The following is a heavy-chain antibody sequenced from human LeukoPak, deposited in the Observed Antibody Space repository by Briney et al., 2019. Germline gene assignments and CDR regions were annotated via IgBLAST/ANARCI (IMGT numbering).Heavy chain of an antibody. CDR2: ISSSSSTI. CDR1: GFTFSSYS. CDR3: ARNGYGDYGSFDY. D-gene: IGHD4-17*01. Sequence: GGSLRLSCAASGFTFSSYSMNWVRQAPGKGLEWVSYISSSSSTIYYADSVKGRFTISRDNAKNSLYLQMNSLRAEDTAVYYCARNGYGDYGSFDYWGQGTLVTVSS. V-gene: IGHV3-48*01. J-gene: IGHJ4*02.